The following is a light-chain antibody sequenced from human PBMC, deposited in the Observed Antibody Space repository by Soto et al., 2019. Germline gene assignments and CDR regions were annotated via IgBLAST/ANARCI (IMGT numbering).Light chain of an antibody. V-gene: IGLV1-47*01. CDR2: RNN. J-gene: IGLJ1*01. CDR3: AAWDDSLSGYV. CDR1: SSNIGGYY. Sequence: QSVLTQPPSASGTPGQRVTISCSGSSSNIGGYYVSWYQQLPGTAPKVLIYRNNQRPSGVPDRFSGSRSGTSASRAISGLRSHDEADYYCAAWDDSLSGYVFGTGNKLTVL.